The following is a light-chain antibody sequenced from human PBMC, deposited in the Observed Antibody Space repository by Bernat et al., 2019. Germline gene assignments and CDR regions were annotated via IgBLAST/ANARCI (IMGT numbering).Light chain of an antibody. CDR1: KLGNKF. Sequence: SSELTQPPSVSVSPGQIARITCSGAKLGNKFTCWYQQKSGQSPVVLIYRDNIRPSGISERFSASHSGNTATLTLTGTQPTDEADYYCQAWDSSAGFFGGGTKLTVL. CDR3: QAWDSSAGF. J-gene: IGLJ2*01. V-gene: IGLV3-1*01. CDR2: RDN.